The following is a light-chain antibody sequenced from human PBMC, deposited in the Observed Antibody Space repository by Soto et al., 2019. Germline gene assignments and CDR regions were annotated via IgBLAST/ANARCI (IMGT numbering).Light chain of an antibody. CDR3: QQYNNWPPHDT. CDR1: QSVSSN. Sequence: EIVMTQSPATLSVSPGERANLSCRASQSVSSNLAWYQQKPGQAPRLLIYGASTRATGIPARFSGSGSGTEFTLTISSLQSEDFAVYYCQQYNNWPPHDTFGQGTKLEIK. J-gene: IGKJ2*01. V-gene: IGKV3-15*01. CDR2: GAS.